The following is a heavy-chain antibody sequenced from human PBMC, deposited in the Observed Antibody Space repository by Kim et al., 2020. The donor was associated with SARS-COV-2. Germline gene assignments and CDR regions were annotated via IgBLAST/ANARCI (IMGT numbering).Heavy chain of an antibody. Sequence: TYYEKLVKGRFTFSRDNPKNTLYLQMGSLRAEDMAVYYCARLTSSWYPDIWGQGTMVTVSS. J-gene: IGHJ3*02. V-gene: IGHV3-64*01. CDR2: T. D-gene: IGHD6-13*01. CDR3: ARLTSSWYPDI.